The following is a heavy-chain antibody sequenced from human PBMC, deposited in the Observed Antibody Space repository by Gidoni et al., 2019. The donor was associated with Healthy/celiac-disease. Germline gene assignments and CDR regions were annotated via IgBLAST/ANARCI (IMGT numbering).Heavy chain of an antibody. Sequence: EVQLLESGGGLVQPGGSLRLSCAASGFTFSSYAMSWVRQAPGKGLEWVSAISGSGGSTYYADSVKGRFTISRDNSKNTLYLQMNSLRAEDTAVYYCAKTLRRETVTTFDPNWYFDLWGRGTLVTVSS. D-gene: IGHD4-17*01. CDR3: AKTLRRETVTTFDPNWYFDL. J-gene: IGHJ2*01. V-gene: IGHV3-23*01. CDR2: ISGSGGST. CDR1: GFTFSSYA.